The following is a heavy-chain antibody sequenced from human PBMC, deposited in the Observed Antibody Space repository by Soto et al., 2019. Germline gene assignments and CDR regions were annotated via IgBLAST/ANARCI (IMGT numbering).Heavy chain of an antibody. J-gene: IGHJ5*02. CDR3: ARNRSYCSGGSCYFRWFDP. D-gene: IGHD2-15*01. CDR1: GGSISSGGYS. V-gene: IGHV4-30-2*01. Sequence: PSETLSLTCAVSGGSISSGGYSWSWIRQPPGKGLEWIGYIYHSGSIYYNPSLKSRVTISVDRSKNQFSLKLSSVTAADTAVYYCARNRSYCSGGSCYFRWFDPWGQGTLVTVSS. CDR2: IYHSGSI.